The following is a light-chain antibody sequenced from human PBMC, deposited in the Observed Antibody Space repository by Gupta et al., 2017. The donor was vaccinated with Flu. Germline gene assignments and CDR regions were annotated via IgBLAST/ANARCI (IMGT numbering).Light chain of an antibody. CDR1: TTDVGGYNY. J-gene: IGLJ1*01. CDR3: SSYAGSNDLV. Sequence: QSALTQPPSASGSPGQSVTISCTGTTTDVGGYNYVSWYQQHPGKAPKLIIYEVTKRPSGVPDRFSGSKSGYTASLTVSGLQAEDEADYYCSSYAGSNDLVFGTGTKVTVL. V-gene: IGLV2-8*01. CDR2: EVT.